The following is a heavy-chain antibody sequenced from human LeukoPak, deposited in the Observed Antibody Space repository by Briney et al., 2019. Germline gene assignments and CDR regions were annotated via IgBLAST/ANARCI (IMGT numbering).Heavy chain of an antibody. CDR3: ARDRRYCSSTSCYYYYYYGMDV. J-gene: IGHJ6*02. D-gene: IGHD2-2*01. CDR1: GYTFTSYA. CDR2: INAGNGNT. Sequence: ASVKVSCKASGYTFTSYAMHWVRQAPGQRLEWMGWINAGNGNTKYSQKFQGRVTITRDTSASTAYMELSSLRSEDTAVYCCARDRRYCSSTSCYYYYYYGMDVWGQGTTVTVSS. V-gene: IGHV1-3*01.